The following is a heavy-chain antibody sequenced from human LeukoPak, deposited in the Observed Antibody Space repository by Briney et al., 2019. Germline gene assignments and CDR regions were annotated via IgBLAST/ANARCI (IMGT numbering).Heavy chain of an antibody. CDR1: GGTFSSYA. CDR2: IIPIFGTA. J-gene: IGHJ3*02. V-gene: IGHV1-69*05. Sequence: GASVKVSCKASGGTFSSYAISWVRQAPGQGLEWMGGIIPIFGTANYAQKFQGRVTITTDESTSTAYMELSSLSSEDTAVYYCVRDSPGAFDIWGQGTMVTVSS. CDR3: VRDSPGAFDI.